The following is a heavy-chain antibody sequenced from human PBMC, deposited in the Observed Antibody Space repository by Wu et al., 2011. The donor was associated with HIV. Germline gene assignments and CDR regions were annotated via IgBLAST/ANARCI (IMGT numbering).Heavy chain of an antibody. CDR3: ARGDQRVAGSTEDSFDL. J-gene: IGHJ3*01. CDR2: IDPSGGST. D-gene: IGHD2-2*01. CDR1: GYIFTSYY. Sequence: QVQLVQSGAEVKKPGASVKVSCKASGYIFTSYYMHWVRQAPGQGLEWMGIIDPSGGSTSYAQKLQGRVTMTRDTSTSTVYMELSSLRSEDTAVYYCARGDQRVAGSTEDSFDLWGQGTVVTVSS. V-gene: IGHV1-46*04.